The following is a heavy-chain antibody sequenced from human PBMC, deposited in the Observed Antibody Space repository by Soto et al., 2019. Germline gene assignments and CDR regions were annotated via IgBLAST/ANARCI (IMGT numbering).Heavy chain of an antibody. CDR1: GFTFSSYS. Sequence: GGSLRLSCAASGFTFSSYSMNWVRQAPGKGLEWVSYISSSSSTIYYADSVKGRFTISRDNAKNSLYLQMNSLRVEDTAVYYCARQGLPPPRDYYYGMDVWGQGTTVTVSS. CDR2: ISSSSSTI. CDR3: ARQGLPPPRDYYYGMDV. V-gene: IGHV3-48*04. J-gene: IGHJ6*02. D-gene: IGHD6-25*01.